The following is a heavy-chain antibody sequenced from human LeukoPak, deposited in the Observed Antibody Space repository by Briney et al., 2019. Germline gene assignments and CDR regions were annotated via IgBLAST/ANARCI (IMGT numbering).Heavy chain of an antibody. CDR1: GFTFSRYG. V-gene: IGHV3-30*02. CDR2: IWYDESNK. D-gene: IGHD2-2*01. Sequence: PGGSLRLSCAASGFTFSRYGMHWVRQAPGKGLEWVAFIWYDESNKYYADSVKGRFTISRDNSKNTVYLQMNSLRAEDTAVYYCAKRLKGPVGAFDYWGQGTLVTVSS. J-gene: IGHJ4*02. CDR3: AKRLKGPVGAFDY.